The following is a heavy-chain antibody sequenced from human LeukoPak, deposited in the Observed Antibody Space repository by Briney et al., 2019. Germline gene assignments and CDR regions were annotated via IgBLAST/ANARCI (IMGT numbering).Heavy chain of an antibody. Sequence: PSETLSLTCTVSGGSIRSSYYYWGWIRQPPGKGLEWIGSIYDSGSTYYNPSLKSRVTISVDTSKNQFSLKLNSVTAADTAVYYCAGEPAYGDVWFDPWGQGTLVTVSS. V-gene: IGHV4-39*02. CDR2: IYDSGST. CDR3: AGEPAYGDVWFDP. D-gene: IGHD4-17*01. J-gene: IGHJ5*02. CDR1: GGSIRSSYYY.